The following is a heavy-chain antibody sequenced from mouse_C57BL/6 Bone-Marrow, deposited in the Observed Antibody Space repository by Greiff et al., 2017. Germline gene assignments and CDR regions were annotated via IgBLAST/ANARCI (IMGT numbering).Heavy chain of an antibody. Sequence: EVKLVESGGGLVKPGGSLKLSCAASGFTFSDYGMHWVRQAPEKGLEWVAYISSGSSTIYYADTVKGRFTISRDNAKNTLFLQMTSLRSEDTAMYYWGRYDYYAMDYWGQGTSVTVSS. V-gene: IGHV5-17*01. CDR1: GFTFSDYG. J-gene: IGHJ4*01. CDR3: GRYDYYAMDY. CDR2: ISSGSSTI.